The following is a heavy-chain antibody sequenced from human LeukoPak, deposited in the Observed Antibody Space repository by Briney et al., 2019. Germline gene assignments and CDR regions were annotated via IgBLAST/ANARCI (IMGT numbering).Heavy chain of an antibody. V-gene: IGHV3-74*01. CDR3: ARGRDYAMDV. Sequence: GGSLRLSCAGSGSTFSTSALDWVRQTPGKGLLWVSSIGNDGKTTNYADSVKGRFTISRDNAKNTLYLQMNSLRAEDTAVYYCARGRDYAMDVWGKGTTVTVSS. CDR1: GSTFSTSA. CDR2: IGNDGKTT. D-gene: IGHD3-10*01. J-gene: IGHJ6*04.